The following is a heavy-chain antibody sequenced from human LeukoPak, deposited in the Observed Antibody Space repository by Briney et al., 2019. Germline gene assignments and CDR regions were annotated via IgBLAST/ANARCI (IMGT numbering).Heavy chain of an antibody. CDR1: GGSISSFY. Sequence: SETLSLTCTVSGGSISSFYWSWIRQPAGEGLEWIGRVYTFGSTHYNPSLKSRVIMSVDTSKNQFSLKLSSVIAADTAVYYCARVGGDGYNFDYWGQGTLATVSS. V-gene: IGHV4-4*07. CDR2: VYTFGST. J-gene: IGHJ4*02. CDR3: ARVGGDGYNFDY. D-gene: IGHD5-24*01.